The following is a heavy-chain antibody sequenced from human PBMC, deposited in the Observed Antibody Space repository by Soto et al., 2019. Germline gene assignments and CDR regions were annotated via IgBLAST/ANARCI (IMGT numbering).Heavy chain of an antibody. J-gene: IGHJ5*02. Sequence: GGSLRLSCAASGFTFSSYWMSWVHQAPGKGLEWVANIKQDGSEKYYVDSVKGRFTISRDNAKNSLYLQMNSLRAEDTAVYYCARMGLYLGYCSGGSCYPEGWFDPWGQGTLVTVSS. CDR3: ARMGLYLGYCSGGSCYPEGWFDP. D-gene: IGHD2-15*01. V-gene: IGHV3-7*01. CDR2: IKQDGSEK. CDR1: GFTFSSYW.